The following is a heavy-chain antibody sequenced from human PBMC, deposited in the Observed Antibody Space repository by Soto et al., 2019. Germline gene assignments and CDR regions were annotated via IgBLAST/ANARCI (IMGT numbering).Heavy chain of an antibody. Sequence: SETLSLTCAVSGGSISSSNWWSWVRQPPGKGLEWIGEIYHSGSTNYNPSLKSRVTISVDKSKNQFSLKLSSVTAADTAVYYCAGVGVWGYYYYYYGMDVRGKGTTVTVSS. D-gene: IGHD3-16*01. CDR2: IYHSGST. CDR1: GGSISSSNW. CDR3: AGVGVWGYYYYYYGMDV. V-gene: IGHV4-4*02. J-gene: IGHJ6*04.